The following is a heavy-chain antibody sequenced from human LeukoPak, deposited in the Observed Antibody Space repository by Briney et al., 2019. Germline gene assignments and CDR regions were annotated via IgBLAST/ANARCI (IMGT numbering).Heavy chain of an antibody. D-gene: IGHD2-15*01. CDR1: GFRFSDYG. Sequence: QPGGSLILSCAASGFRFSDYGMFWVRQAPGKGLEWVSFIRYDGSNEYYADSVKGRFTISRDDSMNTVYLQMNSLRIEDTALYYCARKEHSTSCSRSSCLGGFDFWGQGTLVTVSS. CDR2: IRYDGSNE. CDR3: ARKEHSTSCSRSSCLGGFDF. V-gene: IGHV3-30*02. J-gene: IGHJ4*02.